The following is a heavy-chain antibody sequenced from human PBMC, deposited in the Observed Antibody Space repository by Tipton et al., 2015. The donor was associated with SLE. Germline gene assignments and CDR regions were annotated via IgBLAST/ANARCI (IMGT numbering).Heavy chain of an antibody. Sequence: TLSLTCTVSGGSISSGDYYWSWIRQPPGKGLEWIGYIYYSGNTHYSPSLKSRVTMSVDTSKHQFSLKLSSVTAADTAVYYCARNHYHISTGYSDAFDIWGQGTMVTVSS. V-gene: IGHV4-30-4*01. CDR1: GGSISSGDYY. D-gene: IGHD3-9*01. CDR3: ARNHYHISTGYSDAFDI. CDR2: IYYSGNT. J-gene: IGHJ3*02.